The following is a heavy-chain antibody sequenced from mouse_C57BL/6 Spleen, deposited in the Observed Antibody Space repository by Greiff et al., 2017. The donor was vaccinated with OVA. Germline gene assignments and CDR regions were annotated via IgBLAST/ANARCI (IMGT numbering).Heavy chain of an antibody. CDR2: IYPGDGDT. CDR1: GYAFSSYW. D-gene: IGHD1-1*01. V-gene: IGHV1-82*01. CDR3: ASSYGSSFYDMDY. Sequence: QVHVQQSGPELVKPGASVKISCKASGYAFSSYWMNWVKQRPGQGLEWIGRIYPGDGDTNYNGKFKGKATLTADKSSSTAYMQLSSLTSEDSAVDFCASSYGSSFYDMDYWGQGTSVTVSS. J-gene: IGHJ4*01.